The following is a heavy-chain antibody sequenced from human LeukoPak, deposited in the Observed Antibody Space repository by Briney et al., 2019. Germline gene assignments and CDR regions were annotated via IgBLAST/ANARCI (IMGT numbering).Heavy chain of an antibody. CDR2: ISGSGGST. V-gene: IGHV3-23*01. Sequence: GGSLRLSCAASGFTFSSYAMSWVRQAPGKGLEWVSAISGSGGSTYYADSVKGRFTISRDNSKNTLYLQMNSLRAEDTAVYYCARGSHGAAAGAVDYWGQGTLVTVSS. J-gene: IGHJ4*02. CDR1: GFTFSSYA. D-gene: IGHD6-13*01. CDR3: ARGSHGAAAGAVDY.